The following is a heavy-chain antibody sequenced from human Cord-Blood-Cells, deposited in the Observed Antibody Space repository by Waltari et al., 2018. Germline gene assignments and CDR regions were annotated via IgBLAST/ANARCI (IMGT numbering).Heavy chain of an antibody. CDR2: ISSSSSTI. CDR3: ARDPSFSYYYDSSGYYYFDY. CDR1: GFTFSSFR. J-gene: IGHJ4*02. V-gene: IGHV3-48*02. Sequence: EVQLVESGGGLVQPGGSLRLSCAASGFTFSSFRMNWVLQAPGKGLEWVSYISSSSSTIYYADSVKGRFTISRDNAKNSLYLQMNSLRDEDTAVYYCARDPSFSYYYDSSGYYYFDYWGQGTLVTVSS. D-gene: IGHD3-22*01.